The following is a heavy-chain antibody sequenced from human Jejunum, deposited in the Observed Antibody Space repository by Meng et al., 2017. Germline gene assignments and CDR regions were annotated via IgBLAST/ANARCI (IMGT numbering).Heavy chain of an antibody. CDR1: GDSISNYY. D-gene: IGHD5-24*01. V-gene: IGHV4-59*01. CDR3: ARRGDGFDI. J-gene: IGHJ3*02. CDR2: IYDSGSP. Sequence: GSLRLSCTVSGDSISNYYWTWIRQPPGKELEWIGYIYDSGSPMYNPSLMRRVTISLDTSKKQVSLKMTSVTAADAAVYYCARRGDGFDIWGQGTEVTVSS.